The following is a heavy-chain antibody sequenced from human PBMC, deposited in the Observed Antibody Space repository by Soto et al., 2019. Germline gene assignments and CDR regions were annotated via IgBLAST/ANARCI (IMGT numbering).Heavy chain of an antibody. J-gene: IGHJ4*02. CDR3: ARIGGYSSGWYSIYYFDY. CDR1: GGSISSSSYY. CDR2: IYYSGST. Sequence: SETLSLTCTVSGGSISSSSYYWGWIRQPPGKGLEWIGSIYYSGSTYYNPSLKSRVTISVDTSKNQFSLKLSSVTAADTAVYYCARIGGYSSGWYSIYYFDYWGQGTLVTVSS. V-gene: IGHV4-39*01. D-gene: IGHD6-19*01.